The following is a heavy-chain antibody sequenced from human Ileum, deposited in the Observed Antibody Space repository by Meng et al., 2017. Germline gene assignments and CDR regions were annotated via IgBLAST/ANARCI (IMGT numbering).Heavy chain of an antibody. V-gene: IGHV1-2*06. CDR1: GYTFTGYY. J-gene: IGHJ4*02. Sequence: EQLVESGAEGMKPGAAVKVSCKASGYTFTGYYMHWGGQAPGEELVGMGRINPSSGGTNNAQKFQGSVTMTRDTSISTAYMELSRLRSDDTAVYYCARDSGIAVAGTGLDYWGQGTLVTVSS. CDR2: INPSSGGT. CDR3: ARDSGIAVAGTGLDY. D-gene: IGHD6-19*01.